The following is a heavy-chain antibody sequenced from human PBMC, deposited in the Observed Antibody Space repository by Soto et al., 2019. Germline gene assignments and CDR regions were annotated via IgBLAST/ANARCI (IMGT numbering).Heavy chain of an antibody. D-gene: IGHD3-22*01. CDR2: ITSSSTYR. V-gene: IGHV3-21*04. Sequence: HGGCLGLSCAASGVTFSTYSMNWVRQAPGKGLEWVSDITSSSTYRFYADSVKGRFTISRDNSKNTLYLQMNSLRAEDTAVYYFAKVLSGNYDSSGGDYWGQGTFVTVSP. J-gene: IGHJ4*02. CDR3: AKVLSGNYDSSGGDY. CDR1: GVTFSTYS.